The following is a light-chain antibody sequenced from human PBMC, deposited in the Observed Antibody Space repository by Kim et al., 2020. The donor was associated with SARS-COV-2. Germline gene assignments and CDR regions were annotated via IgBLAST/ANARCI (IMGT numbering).Light chain of an antibody. Sequence: AFGQTVRSTCQGDSLRSYFASWYQQEPGQAPVLVIYGKNNRPSGIPDRFSGSSSGNTASLTITGAQAEDEADYYCNSRDSSGNHWVFGGGTQLTDL. CDR2: GKN. V-gene: IGLV3-19*01. J-gene: IGLJ3*02. CDR1: SLRSYF. CDR3: NSRDSSGNHWV.